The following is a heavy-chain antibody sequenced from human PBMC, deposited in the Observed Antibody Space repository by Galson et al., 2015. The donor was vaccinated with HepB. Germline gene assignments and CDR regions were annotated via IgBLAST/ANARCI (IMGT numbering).Heavy chain of an antibody. CDR3: ATPYYFDSSGLSAFDL. Sequence: SLRLSCAASGFTFSSYGIHWVRQSPGKGLEWVAIISYDGSQKYYADPVKGRFTISRDNSRNTLYLQMNSLRAEDTAVYYCATPYYFDSSGLSAFDLWGQGTKVTVSS. D-gene: IGHD3-22*01. J-gene: IGHJ3*01. CDR1: GFTFSSYG. CDR2: ISYDGSQK. V-gene: IGHV3-30*03.